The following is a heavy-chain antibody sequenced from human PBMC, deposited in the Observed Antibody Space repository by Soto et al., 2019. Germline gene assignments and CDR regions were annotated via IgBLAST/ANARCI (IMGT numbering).Heavy chain of an antibody. CDR1: GFTFDDYA. CDR3: AKDVSHRADYYDSSSYSDY. D-gene: IGHD3-22*01. Sequence: GGSLRLSCAASGFTFDDYAMHWVRQAPGKGLEWVSGISWNSGSIGYADSVKGRFTISRDNAKNSLYLQVNSLRAEDTALYYCAKDVSHRADYYDSSSYSDYWGQGT. V-gene: IGHV3-9*01. CDR2: ISWNSGSI. J-gene: IGHJ4*02.